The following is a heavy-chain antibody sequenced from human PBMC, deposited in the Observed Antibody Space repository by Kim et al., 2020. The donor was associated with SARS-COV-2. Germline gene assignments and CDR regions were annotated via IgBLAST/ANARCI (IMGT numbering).Heavy chain of an antibody. CDR3: ARERYYGSIWFDP. V-gene: IGHV4-59*01. D-gene: IGHD3-10*01. Sequence: SETLSLTCTVSGGSISSYYWSWIRQPPGKGLEWIGYIYYSGSTNYNPSLKSRVTISVDTSKNQFSLKLSSVTAADTAVYYCARERYYGSIWFDPWGQGTLVTVSS. J-gene: IGHJ5*02. CDR1: GGSISSYY. CDR2: IYYSGST.